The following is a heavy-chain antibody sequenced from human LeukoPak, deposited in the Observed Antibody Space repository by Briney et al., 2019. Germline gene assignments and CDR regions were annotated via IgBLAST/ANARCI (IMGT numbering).Heavy chain of an antibody. D-gene: IGHD5-18*01. CDR2: IYYSGST. Sequence: KPSETLSLTCTVSGGSISSSSYYWGWIRQPPGKGLEWIGSIYYSGSTYYNPSLKSRVTISVDTSKNQFSLKLSSVTAADTAVYHCARMRGDKTWIQLWPLRLGYYYMDVWGKGTTVTVSS. V-gene: IGHV4-39*01. CDR3: ARMRGDKTWIQLWPLRLGYYYMDV. CDR1: GGSISSSSYY. J-gene: IGHJ6*03.